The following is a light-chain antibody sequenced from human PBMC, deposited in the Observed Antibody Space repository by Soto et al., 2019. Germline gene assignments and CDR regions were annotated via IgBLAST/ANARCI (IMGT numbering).Light chain of an antibody. CDR1: SSNVGAGYD. CDR2: NNN. CDR3: QSYDSSLGGVV. J-gene: IGLJ3*02. V-gene: IGLV1-40*01. Sequence: QSVLTQPPSVSGAPGERVAISCTGSSSNVGAGYDVHWYQQLPGTAPKLLIYNNNNRPSGVPDRFSGSRSGTSASLAITGLQADDEADYHCQSYDSSLGGVVFGGGTKLPVL.